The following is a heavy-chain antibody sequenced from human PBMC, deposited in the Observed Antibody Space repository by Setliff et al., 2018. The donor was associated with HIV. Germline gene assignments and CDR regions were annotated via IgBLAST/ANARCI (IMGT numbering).Heavy chain of an antibody. V-gene: IGHV1-18*01. CDR3: ARVGPFEFDSSGYAEF. CDR1: GYTFTSYG. D-gene: IGHD3-22*01. J-gene: IGHJ4*02. CDR2: ISAYNGNT. Sequence: ASVKVSCKASGYTFTSYGISWVRQAPGQGLEWMGWISAYNGNTNYAQKLQGRVTMTTDTSTSTAYMELRSLRSDDTAVYYCARVGPFEFDSSGYAEFWGQGTPVTSPQ.